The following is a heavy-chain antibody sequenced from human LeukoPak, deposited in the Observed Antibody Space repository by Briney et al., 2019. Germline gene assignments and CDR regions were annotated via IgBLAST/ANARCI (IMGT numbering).Heavy chain of an antibody. CDR3: ARGAGYSSGFLYYYYYGIDV. CDR2: ISYDGSNK. CDR1: GFTFSSYA. D-gene: IGHD6-19*01. V-gene: IGHV3-30-3*01. Sequence: GGSPSLSCAASGFTFSSYAMHWVRQAPGKGLEWVAVISYDGSNKYYADSVKGRFTISRDNSKNTLYLQMNSLRAEDTAVYYCARGAGYSSGFLYYYYYGIDVWGQGTTVTVSS. J-gene: IGHJ6*02.